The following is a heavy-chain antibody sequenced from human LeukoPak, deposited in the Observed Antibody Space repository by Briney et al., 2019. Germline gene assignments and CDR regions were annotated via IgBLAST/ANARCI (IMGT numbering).Heavy chain of an antibody. CDR1: GYTFTGYY. CDR2: INPNSGGT. V-gene: IGHV1-2*02. Sequence: ASVKVSCKASGYTFTGYYMHWVRQAPGQGLEWMGWINPNSGGTNYAQKFQGRATMTRDTSISTAYMELSRLRSDDTAVYYCARENRYCSSTSCYERIGAFDIWGQGTMVTVSS. CDR3: ARENRYCSSTSCYERIGAFDI. J-gene: IGHJ3*02. D-gene: IGHD2-2*01.